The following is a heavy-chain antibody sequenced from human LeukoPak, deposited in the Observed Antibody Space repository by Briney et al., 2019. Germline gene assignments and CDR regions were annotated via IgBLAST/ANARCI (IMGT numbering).Heavy chain of an antibody. V-gene: IGHV3-7*01. CDR3: AREGQVVGRTMSDY. J-gene: IGHJ4*02. D-gene: IGHD1-26*01. Sequence: GGSLRLSCAASGFTFSNNWMTWVRQAPGKGLEWVASMKKDASEKYYVDSVKGRFTISRDNAKNSLYLQMNSLRVEDTAVYYCAREGQVVGRTMSDYWGQGTLVTVSS. CDR1: GFTFSNNW. CDR2: MKKDASEK.